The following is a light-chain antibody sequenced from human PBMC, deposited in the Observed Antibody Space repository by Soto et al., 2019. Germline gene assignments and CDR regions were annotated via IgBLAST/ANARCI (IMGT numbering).Light chain of an antibody. CDR1: NIGDKR. J-gene: IGLJ1*01. CDR3: QVWDIMTDNYV. V-gene: IGLV3-21*04. Sequence: SYELTQPPSVSVAPAKTATITCGGDNIGDKRVHWYRQKPGQAPVLLISYDSDRPSAIPERFSGSNSGNTATLTISRVEAGDEADYYCQVWDIMTDNYVFGGGTKLTVL. CDR2: YDS.